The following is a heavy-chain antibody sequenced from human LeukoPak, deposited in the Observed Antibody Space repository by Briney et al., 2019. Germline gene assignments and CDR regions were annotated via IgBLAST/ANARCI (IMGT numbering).Heavy chain of an antibody. D-gene: IGHD1-1*01. CDR1: GGTFTNYA. CDR3: ARDFQSTITTFMFDP. Sequence: ASLKVSFKASGGTFTNYAISWVRQAPGQGLEWMGGIIPIFGTANYAHKFQGRVTITADESTTTAYMELSSLRSEDTAVYYCARDFQSTITTFMFDPWGQGPVVTVSS. V-gene: IGHV1-69*01. J-gene: IGHJ5*02. CDR2: IIPIFGTA.